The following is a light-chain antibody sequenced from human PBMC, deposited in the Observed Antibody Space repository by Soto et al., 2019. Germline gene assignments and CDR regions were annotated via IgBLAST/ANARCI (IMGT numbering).Light chain of an antibody. J-gene: IGLJ3*02. CDR1: SSNIGTNY. Sequence: SVLTQPPSASGTPGQRVTISCSGSSSNIGTNYVYWYKQLPGTAPKLLIYCNDQRPSGVPDRLSGSKSGTSASLAISGLRSEDEADYYCATRDNSLSRWVFGGGTKVTV. CDR2: CND. CDR3: ATRDNSLSRWV. V-gene: IGLV1-47*02.